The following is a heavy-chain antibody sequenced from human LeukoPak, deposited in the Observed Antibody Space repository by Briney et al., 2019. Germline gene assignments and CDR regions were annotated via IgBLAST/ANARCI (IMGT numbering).Heavy chain of an antibody. CDR2: IFHTGKV. CDR1: GSSISTAYY. Sequence: PSETLSLTCTVSGSSISTAYYWGWVRQPPGKSLEWIGSIFHTGKVYYNPSLKSRVTMSLDTSQNQFSLNLGAVTAADTAIYYCTRAYRPHVVGTHYWGQGTLVAVSS. CDR3: TRAYRPHVVGTHY. J-gene: IGHJ4*02. D-gene: IGHD2-15*01. V-gene: IGHV4-38-2*02.